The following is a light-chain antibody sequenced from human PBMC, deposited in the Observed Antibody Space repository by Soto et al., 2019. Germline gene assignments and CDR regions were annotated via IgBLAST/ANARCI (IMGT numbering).Light chain of an antibody. CDR2: ADN. CDR1: SSNIGTNT. V-gene: IGLV1-44*01. Sequence: SVLTQPPSASWTPGQSVTISCSGSSSNIGTNTVNWYQQFPGTAPKLLIYADNQRPSGVPDRFSGSKSGTSASLAIAGLQSADEANYYCAAWDDSLNAVVFGGGTQLTVL. J-gene: IGLJ2*01. CDR3: AAWDDSLNAVV.